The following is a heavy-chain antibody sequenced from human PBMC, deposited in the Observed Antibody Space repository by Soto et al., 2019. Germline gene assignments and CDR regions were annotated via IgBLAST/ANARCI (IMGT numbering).Heavy chain of an antibody. CDR2: SSSSGSTI. J-gene: IGHJ6*03. CDR1: GFTFSDYY. V-gene: IGHV3-11*01. Sequence: QVQLVDSGGGWVKPGGSLRPSCAASGFTFSDYYMSWIRQAPGKGLEWVSYSSSSGSTIYYADSVKGRVTISRDNAKNSLYLQMNSLRAEDTAVYYCARAKGNYYYYYYMDVWGKGTTLTVSS. CDR3: ARAKGNYYYYYYMDV.